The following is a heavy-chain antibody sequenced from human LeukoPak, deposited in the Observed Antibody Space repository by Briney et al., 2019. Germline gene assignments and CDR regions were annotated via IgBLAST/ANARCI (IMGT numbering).Heavy chain of an antibody. D-gene: IGHD3-22*01. Sequence: SETLSLTCTVSGGSISSSSYYWGWIRQPPGKGLEWIGSIYYSGSTYYNPSLKSRVTISVDTSKNQFSLKLSSVTAADTAVYHCARGVSGYYDYWGQGTLVTVSS. CDR1: GGSISSSSYY. V-gene: IGHV4-39*01. CDR3: ARGVSGYYDY. J-gene: IGHJ4*02. CDR2: IYYSGST.